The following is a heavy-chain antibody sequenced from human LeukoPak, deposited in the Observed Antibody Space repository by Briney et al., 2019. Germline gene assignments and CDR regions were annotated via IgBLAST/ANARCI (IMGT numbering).Heavy chain of an antibody. CDR2: ISGDGTIK. V-gene: IGHV3-74*03. Sequence: GGSLRLSCEPAGFPFSSYWMPWVRQAPGKGLVWVSRISGDGTIKTYADFVRGRFTISRDNTKNILYLQMNSLKVEDTATYFCSRSQFDYWGQGVLVTVSP. J-gene: IGHJ4*02. CDR3: SRSQFDY. CDR1: GFPFSSYW.